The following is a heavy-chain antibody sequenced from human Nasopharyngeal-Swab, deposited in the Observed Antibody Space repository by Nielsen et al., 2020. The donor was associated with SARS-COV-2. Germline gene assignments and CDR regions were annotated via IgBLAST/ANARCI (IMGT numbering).Heavy chain of an antibody. Sequence: GESLKISCVASGLAFSTYGWNWVRQAPGKGLDWVSTIDVRDGSTNYADSVKGRFSIFRDNSKNTLYLEMNSLRVEDTAVSYCGSIIAASWGQGTLVTVSS. CDR3: GSIIAAS. D-gene: IGHD1-14*01. CDR2: IDVRDGST. J-gene: IGHJ1*01. CDR1: GLAFSTYG. V-gene: IGHV3-23*01.